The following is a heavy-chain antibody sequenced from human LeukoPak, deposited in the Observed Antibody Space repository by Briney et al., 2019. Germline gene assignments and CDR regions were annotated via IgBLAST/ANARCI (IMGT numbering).Heavy chain of an antibody. J-gene: IGHJ4*02. CDR2: ISYDGSNK. V-gene: IGHV3-30*18. Sequence: GGSLRLSCAASGFTFSSYGIHWVRQAPGKGLEWVAVISYDGSNKYYADSVKGRFTISRDNSKNTLYLQMNSLRAEDTAVYYCAKDITRYGGNAVDYWGQGTLVTVSS. CDR3: AKDITRYGGNAVDY. D-gene: IGHD4-23*01. CDR1: GFTFSSYG.